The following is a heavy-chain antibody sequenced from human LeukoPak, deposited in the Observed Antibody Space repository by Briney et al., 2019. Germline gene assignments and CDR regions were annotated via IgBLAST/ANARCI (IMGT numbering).Heavy chain of an antibody. J-gene: IGHJ6*03. D-gene: IGHD6-13*01. Sequence: PSETLSLTCTVSGGSISSYYWSWIRQPPGKGLEWIGYIYYSGSTNYNPSLKSRVTIPVDTSKNQFSLKLSSVTAADTAVYYCARVQQQLVFWYYYYYMDVWGKGTTVTISS. CDR1: GGSISSYY. CDR3: ARVQQQLVFWYYYYYMDV. CDR2: IYYSGST. V-gene: IGHV4-59*01.